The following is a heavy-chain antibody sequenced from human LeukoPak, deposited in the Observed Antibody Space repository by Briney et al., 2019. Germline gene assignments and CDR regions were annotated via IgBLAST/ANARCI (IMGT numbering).Heavy chain of an antibody. Sequence: SETLSLTCTVSCGYLSSYYLSWIRQPAGQGLEWIGRIYTSGSTNYNPSLKSRVTMSVDTSKNQFSLKPSSVTAADTAVYYCARDQSNRGYGPLNYFDYWGQGTLVTVSS. V-gene: IGHV4-4*07. CDR3: ARDQSNRGYGPLNYFDY. J-gene: IGHJ4*02. CDR1: CGYLSSYY. CDR2: IYTSGST. D-gene: IGHD5-12*01.